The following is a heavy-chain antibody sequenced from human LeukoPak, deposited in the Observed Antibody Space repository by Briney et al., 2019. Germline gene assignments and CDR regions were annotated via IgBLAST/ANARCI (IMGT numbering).Heavy chain of an antibody. D-gene: IGHD2-15*01. J-gene: IGHJ5*02. CDR3: ARRGGWFDP. CDR1: GGSFSGYY. V-gene: IGHV4-34*01. CDR2: INHSGST. Sequence: SETLSLTCAVYGGSFSGYYWSWIRQPPGKGLEWIGEINHSGSTNYNPSLKSRVTISVDTSKNQVSLKPSSVTAADTAVYYCARRGGWFDPWGQGTLVTVSS.